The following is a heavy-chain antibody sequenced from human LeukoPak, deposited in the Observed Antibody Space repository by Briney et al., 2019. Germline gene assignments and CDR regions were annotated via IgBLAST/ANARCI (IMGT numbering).Heavy chain of an antibody. CDR1: GFTFSSYA. D-gene: IGHD5-12*01. V-gene: IGHV3-23*01. CDR3: TTDGVVATICNY. Sequence: PGGSLRLSCAASGFTFSSYAMGWVRQAPGKGLEWVSAISGSGGSTYYADSVKGRFTISRDNSKNTLYLQMNSLKTEDTAVYYCTTDGVVATICNYWGQGTLVTVSS. CDR2: ISGSGGST. J-gene: IGHJ4*02.